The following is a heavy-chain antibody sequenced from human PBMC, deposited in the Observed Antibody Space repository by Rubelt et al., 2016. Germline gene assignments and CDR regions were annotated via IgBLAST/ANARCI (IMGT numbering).Heavy chain of an antibody. J-gene: IGHJ4*02. V-gene: IGHV1-3*01. CDR2: INAGNGNT. CDR1: GYTFTSYA. Sequence: QVQLVQSGAEVKKPGASVKVSCKASGYTFTSYAMHWVRQAPGQRLEWMGWINAGNGNTKCSQKFQGRFTITMDTAARTAYMELSSRGSEDTAVYDCAREGLAVAHDYWGQGTLVTVSS. D-gene: IGHD6-19*01. CDR3: AREGLAVAHDY.